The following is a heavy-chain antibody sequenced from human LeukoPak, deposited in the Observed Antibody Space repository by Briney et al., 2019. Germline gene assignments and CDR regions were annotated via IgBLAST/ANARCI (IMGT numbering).Heavy chain of an antibody. D-gene: IGHD3-16*02. CDR1: GGSISSYY. Sequence: PSETLSLTCTVSGGSISSYYWSWIRQPAGKGLEWIGRIYTSGSTNYNPSLKSRVTMSVDTSKNQFSLKLSSVTAADTAVYYCARSITFGGVIVIGQYFDYWGQGTLVTVSS. V-gene: IGHV4-4*07. J-gene: IGHJ4*02. CDR3: ARSITFGGVIVIGQYFDY. CDR2: IYTSGST.